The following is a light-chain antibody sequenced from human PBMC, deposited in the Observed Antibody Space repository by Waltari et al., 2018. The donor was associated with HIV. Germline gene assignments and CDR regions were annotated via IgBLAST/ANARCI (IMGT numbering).Light chain of an antibody. CDR2: AAS. J-gene: IGKJ5*01. CDR3: QQYGSSPPIT. CDR1: QAISNN. V-gene: IGKV1-39*01. Sequence: DIQMTQSPSSLSASVGDIVTITCRASQAISNNLNWYKQKVGRAPELLIYAASNLQTGVPSRFSGSTSGTDFTLTISSLQPEDFAVYYCQQYGSSPPITFGQGTRLEIK.